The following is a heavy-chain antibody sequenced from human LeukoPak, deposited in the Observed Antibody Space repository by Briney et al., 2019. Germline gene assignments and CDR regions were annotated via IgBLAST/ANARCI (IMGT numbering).Heavy chain of an antibody. V-gene: IGHV3-43*01. CDR2: ISWDGGST. CDR1: GFTFDDYT. D-gene: IGHD5-18*01. Sequence: GGSLRLSCAASGFTFDDYTMHWVRQAPGKGLEWGSLISWDGGSTYYADSVKGRFPISRDNRKNSLYLQMNSLRTEDTALYYCAKGPSRIQLELLYFDYWGQGTLVIVSS. J-gene: IGHJ4*02. CDR3: AKGPSRIQLELLYFDY.